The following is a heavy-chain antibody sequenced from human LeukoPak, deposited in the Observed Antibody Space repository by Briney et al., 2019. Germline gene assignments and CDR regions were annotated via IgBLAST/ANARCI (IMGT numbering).Heavy chain of an antibody. Sequence: GGSLRLSCAASGFTVSSNYMSWVRQAPGKGLEWVSVIYSGGSTYYADSVKGRFTISRDNSKNTLYLQMNSLRAEDTAVYYCARELRNYGAGWFDPWGQGTLVTVSS. CDR1: GFTVSSNY. J-gene: IGHJ5*02. V-gene: IGHV3-66*01. D-gene: IGHD4-17*01. CDR3: ARELRNYGAGWFDP. CDR2: IYSGGST.